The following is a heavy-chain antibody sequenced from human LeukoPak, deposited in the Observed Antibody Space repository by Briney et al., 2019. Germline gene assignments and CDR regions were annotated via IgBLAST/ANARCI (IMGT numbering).Heavy chain of an antibody. Sequence: GGSLRLSCAASGFTFSYYWMHWVRQAPGKGLVWVARIHSDGTSRTYADSVKGRFSISRDNAKNTVDLQMNSLRVEDKAVYYSARGGSGCFDLWGRGTLVTVSS. J-gene: IGHJ2*01. CDR2: IHSDGTSR. V-gene: IGHV3-74*01. CDR3: ARGGSGCFDL. CDR1: GFTFSYYW. D-gene: IGHD3-10*01.